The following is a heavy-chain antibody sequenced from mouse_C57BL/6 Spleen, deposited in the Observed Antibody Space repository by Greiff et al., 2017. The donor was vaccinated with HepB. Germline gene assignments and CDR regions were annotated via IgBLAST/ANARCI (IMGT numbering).Heavy chain of an antibody. D-gene: IGHD1-1*01. CDR3: ARVRSYGGAWFAY. J-gene: IGHJ3*01. Sequence: VKLQQPGAELVMPGASVKLSCKASGYTFTSYWMHWVKQRPGQGLEWIGEIDPSDSYTNYNQKFKGKSTLTVDKSSSTAYMQLSSLTSEDSAVYYCARVRSYGGAWFAYWGQGTLVTVSA. CDR2: IDPSDSYT. V-gene: IGHV1-69*01. CDR1: GYTFTSYW.